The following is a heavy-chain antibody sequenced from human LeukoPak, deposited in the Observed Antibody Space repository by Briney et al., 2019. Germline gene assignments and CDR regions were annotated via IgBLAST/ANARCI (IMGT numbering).Heavy chain of an antibody. CDR2: IYYSGST. CDR3: ARTDDYNYYYYYGMDV. V-gene: IGHV4-30-4*01. Sequence: SETLSLTCTVSGGSISSCDYYWSWIRQPPGKGLEWIGYIYYSGSTYYNPSLKSRVTISVDTSKNQFSLKLSSVTAADTAVYYCARTDDYNYYYYYGMDVWGQGTTVTVSS. CDR1: GGSISSCDYY. J-gene: IGHJ6*02. D-gene: IGHD4-11*01.